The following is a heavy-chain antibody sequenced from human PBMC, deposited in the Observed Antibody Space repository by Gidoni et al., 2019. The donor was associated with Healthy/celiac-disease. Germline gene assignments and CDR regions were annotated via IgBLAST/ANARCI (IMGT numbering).Heavy chain of an antibody. J-gene: IGHJ6*02. D-gene: IGHD3-3*01. CDR1: GFTFSDYY. Sequence: QVQLVESGGGLVKPGGSLRLSCAASGFTFSDYYMSWIRQAPGKGLEWVSYISSSSSYTNYADSVKGRFTISRDNAKNSLYLQMNSLRAEDTAVYYCARDLRFLEWPPLDVWGQGTTVTVSS. V-gene: IGHV3-11*06. CDR2: ISSSSSYT. CDR3: ARDLRFLEWPPLDV.